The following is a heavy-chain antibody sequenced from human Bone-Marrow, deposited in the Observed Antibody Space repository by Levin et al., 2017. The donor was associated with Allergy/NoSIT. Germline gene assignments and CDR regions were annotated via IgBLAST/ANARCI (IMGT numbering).Heavy chain of an antibody. Sequence: GGSLRLSCAGSGFTFNRHALTWVRQAPGKGLEWVSSISDNVDFTFYADSVKGRFTIYRDNSRNTLYLQMNSLRADDTAVYYCAKDPGGGNTIDYWGQGTLVTVSS. J-gene: IGHJ4*02. CDR2: ISDNVDFT. D-gene: IGHD3-16*01. CDR1: GFTFNRHA. CDR3: AKDPGGGNTIDY. V-gene: IGHV3-23*01.